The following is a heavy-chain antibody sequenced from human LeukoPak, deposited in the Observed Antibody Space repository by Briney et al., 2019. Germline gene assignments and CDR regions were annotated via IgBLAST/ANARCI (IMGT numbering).Heavy chain of an antibody. J-gene: IGHJ4*02. CDR1: GFTFDDYG. Sequence: GGSLRLSCAASGFTFDDYGMSWVRQAPGKGLEWVSGTSWRSDSVDYAESVKGRFTISRDNAKNSLYLQMNSLRADDTALYYCAKDWSYGGNSWKYFGSWGQGILVTVSS. CDR2: TSWRSDSV. V-gene: IGHV3-9*01. D-gene: IGHD4-23*01. CDR3: AKDWSYGGNSWKYFGS.